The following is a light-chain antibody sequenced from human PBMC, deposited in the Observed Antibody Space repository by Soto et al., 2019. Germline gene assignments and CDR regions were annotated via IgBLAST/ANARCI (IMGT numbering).Light chain of an antibody. CDR2: AAS. CDR1: QGINNY. CDR3: QKYNSAPFT. V-gene: IGKV1-27*01. J-gene: IGKJ3*01. Sequence: DIQMTQSPSSLSASVGDRVTITCRASQGINNYLAWYQQKSGQLPRLLIQAASTLQSGVPSQFSGSKSGTEFTLPISSLQPEDVATYYCQKYNSAPFTFGPGTKVAIK.